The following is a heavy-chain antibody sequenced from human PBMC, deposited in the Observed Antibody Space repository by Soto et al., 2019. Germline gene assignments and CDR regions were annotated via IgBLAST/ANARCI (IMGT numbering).Heavy chain of an antibody. CDR2: ISGSGGST. D-gene: IGHD1-26*01. J-gene: IGHJ6*02. Sequence: GVSRRLAWAASGFTVSTYAMSWVRQAPGKGLGWVSAISGSGGSTYYADPVKGRFTISRDDSKNTAYLQMNSLKTEDTAVYYCTILGATRFYYYYGIDVWGQGTKVTVSS. V-gene: IGHV3-23*01. CDR1: GFTVSTYA. CDR3: TILGATRFYYYYGIDV.